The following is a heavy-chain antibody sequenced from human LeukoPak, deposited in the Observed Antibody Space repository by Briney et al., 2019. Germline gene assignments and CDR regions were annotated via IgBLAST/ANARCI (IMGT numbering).Heavy chain of an antibody. CDR3: ARWSGYFLGFDY. J-gene: IGHJ4*02. CDR2: IYYSGST. CDR1: GGPISSSSYY. Sequence: PSETLSLTCTVSGGPISSSSYYWGWIRQPPGKGLEWIGSIYYSGSTYYNPSLKSRVTISVDTSKNQFSLKLSSVTAADTAVYYCARWSGYFLGFDYWGQGTLVTVSS. D-gene: IGHD3-3*01. V-gene: IGHV4-39*01.